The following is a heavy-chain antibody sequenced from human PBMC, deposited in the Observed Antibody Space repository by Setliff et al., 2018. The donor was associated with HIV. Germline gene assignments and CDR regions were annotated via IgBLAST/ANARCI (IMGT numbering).Heavy chain of an antibody. J-gene: IGHJ6*03. CDR1: GASIRGQY. V-gene: IGHV4-59*11. D-gene: IGHD3-10*02. CDR3: ARGHMLITYYYYYYMDV. CDR2: ISYSGST. Sequence: SETLSLTCTVSGASIRGQYWSWIRKPPGKGLEWIGYISYSGSTNYNPSLKSRVTISVDTSKNQFSLKLSSVTAADTAVYYCARGHMLITYYYYYYMDVWGKGTTVTVSS.